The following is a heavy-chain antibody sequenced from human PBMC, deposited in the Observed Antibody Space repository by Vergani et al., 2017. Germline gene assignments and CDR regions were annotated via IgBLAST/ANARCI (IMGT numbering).Heavy chain of an antibody. J-gene: IGHJ5*02. Sequence: QVQLVQSGAEVRKPESSVKVSCKASGGTFSSDIINWVRQAPGQALEWMGWITPFNGNTNYAQKFQDRVTITRDRSMSTAYMELSSLRSEDTAMYYCALAESSTSCINSVCITPETGSWFDPWGQGTLVTVSS. CDR1: GGTFSSDI. CDR2: ITPFNGNT. CDR3: ALAESSTSCINSVCITPETGSWFDP. V-gene: IGHV1-45*02. D-gene: IGHD2-2*01.